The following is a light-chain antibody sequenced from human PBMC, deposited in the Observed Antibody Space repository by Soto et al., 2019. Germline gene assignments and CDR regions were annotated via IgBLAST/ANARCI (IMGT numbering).Light chain of an antibody. CDR1: QDISNY. Sequence: DIQMTQSPPSLSVSVGDRVTITCQASQDISNYLHWFQQKPGKAPQLLIFDVSNLQTGVPSRFSGSGSGTDFSFTISSLQPEDIATYYCQQYDNLPLTFGGGTKVDIK. CDR2: DVS. CDR3: QQYDNLPLT. V-gene: IGKV1-33*01. J-gene: IGKJ4*01.